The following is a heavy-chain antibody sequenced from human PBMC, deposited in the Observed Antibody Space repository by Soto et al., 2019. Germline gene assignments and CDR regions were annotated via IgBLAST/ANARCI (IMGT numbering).Heavy chain of an antibody. CDR2: INTHNGNT. V-gene: IGHV1-18*01. CDR1: GYTFTTYG. J-gene: IGHJ6*02. CDR3: TREGSAPYYYYGMDA. D-gene: IGHD3-10*01. Sequence: QVQLEQSAPEVKKPGASVKVSCKASGYTFTTYGISWGRQAPGQGLEWMGWINTHNGNTNYAQNCQRRVSMTADTSTSTAYMELRSPRSDDTAVYYCTREGSAPYYYYGMDAWGQGTTVTVSS.